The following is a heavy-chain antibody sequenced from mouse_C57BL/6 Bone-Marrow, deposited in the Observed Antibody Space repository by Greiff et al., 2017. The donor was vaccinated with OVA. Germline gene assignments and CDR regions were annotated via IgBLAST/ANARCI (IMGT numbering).Heavy chain of an antibody. J-gene: IGHJ3*01. CDR1: GYAFSSSW. D-gene: IGHD2-4*01. CDR3: ARGDYDYLPWFAY. V-gene: IGHV1-82*01. Sequence: VKLVESGPELVKPGASVKISCKASGYAFSSSWMNWVKQRPGKGLEWIGRIYPGDGDTNYNGKFKGKATLTADKSSSTAYMQLSSLTSEDSAVYFCARGDYDYLPWFAYWGQGTLVTVSA. CDR2: IYPGDGDT.